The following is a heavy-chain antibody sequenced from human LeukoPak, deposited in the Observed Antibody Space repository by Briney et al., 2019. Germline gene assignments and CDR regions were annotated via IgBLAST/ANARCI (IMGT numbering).Heavy chain of an antibody. V-gene: IGHV4-59*01. D-gene: IGHD3-3*01. J-gene: IGHJ4*02. CDR1: GGSISSYY. CDR2: IYYSGST. Sequence: SETLSLTCTVSGGSISSYYWSWIRQPPGKGLEWIGYIYYSGSTNYNPSLKSRVTISVDTSKNQFSLKLSSVTAADTAVYYCARGGPITDYFDYWGQGTLVTVSS. CDR3: ARGGPITDYFDY.